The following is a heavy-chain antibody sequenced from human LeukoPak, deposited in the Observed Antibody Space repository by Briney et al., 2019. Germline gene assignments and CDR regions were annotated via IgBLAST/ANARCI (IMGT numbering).Heavy chain of an antibody. Sequence: GGSLRLSCAASGFTFDDYAMHWVRQAPGKGLEWVSGISWNSGSIGYADSVKGRFTISRDNAKNSLYLQMNSLRAEDMALYYCAKDGPMYSSSWYGGFDYWGQGTLVTVSS. V-gene: IGHV3-9*03. D-gene: IGHD6-13*01. CDR2: ISWNSGSI. J-gene: IGHJ4*02. CDR1: GFTFDDYA. CDR3: AKDGPMYSSSWYGGFDY.